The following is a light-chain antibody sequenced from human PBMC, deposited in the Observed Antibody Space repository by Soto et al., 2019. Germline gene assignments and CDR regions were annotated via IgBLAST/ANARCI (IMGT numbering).Light chain of an antibody. J-gene: IGKJ2*01. CDR2: GAS. CDR3: QQYNNWPPMYT. Sequence: EIVMTQSPATLSVSPGERATLSCRASQSVSSNLAWYQQKPGQAPRLLIYGASTRATGIPARFSGSGSGTEFTPTLSSLQSEDFAVYYCQQYNNWPPMYTFGQGTKLEIK. CDR1: QSVSSN. V-gene: IGKV3-15*01.